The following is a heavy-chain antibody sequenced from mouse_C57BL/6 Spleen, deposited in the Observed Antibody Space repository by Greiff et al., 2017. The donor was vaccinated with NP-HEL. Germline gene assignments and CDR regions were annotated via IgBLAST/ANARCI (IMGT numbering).Heavy chain of an antibody. J-gene: IGHJ3*01. CDR1: GFTFSSYT. CDR2: ISGGGGNT. CDR3: ARHFAY. V-gene: IGHV5-9*01. Sequence: DVHLVESGGGLVKPGGSLKLSCAASGFTFSSYTMSWVRQTPEKRLEWVATISGGGGNTYYPDSVKGRFTISRDNAKNTLYLQMSSLRSEDTALYYCARHFAYWGQGTLVTVSA.